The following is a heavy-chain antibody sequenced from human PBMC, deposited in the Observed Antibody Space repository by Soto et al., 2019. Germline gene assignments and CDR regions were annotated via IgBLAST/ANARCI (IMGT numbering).Heavy chain of an antibody. CDR2: INHTGST. CDR3: ARGREIFGAVTPFEY. J-gene: IGHJ4*02. V-gene: IGHV4-34*01. CDR1: GAPFSGYY. D-gene: IGHD3-3*01. Sequence: SETLSLTCAVYGAPFSGYYWTWIRQPPGKGLEWIGEINHTGSTKYNPSLKSRVAISLDTSKNQFSLSLRSVTAADTAVYYCARGREIFGAVTPFEYWGQGTQVTVSS.